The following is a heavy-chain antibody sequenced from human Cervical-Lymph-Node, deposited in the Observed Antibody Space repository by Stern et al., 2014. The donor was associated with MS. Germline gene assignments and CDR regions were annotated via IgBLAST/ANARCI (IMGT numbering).Heavy chain of an antibody. Sequence: VQLVQSGAEVKKPGASVKVSCKASGYTFTGYYMHWVRQAPGQGLEWMGRTHPNSGGTNYAQKFQGRVTMARDTSISTAYMELSRLRSDDTAVYYCAREAAMAVAGTGVDYWGQGTLVTVSS. CDR2: THPNSGGT. CDR1: GYTFTGYY. D-gene: IGHD6-19*01. V-gene: IGHV1-2*06. J-gene: IGHJ4*02. CDR3: AREAAMAVAGTGVDY.